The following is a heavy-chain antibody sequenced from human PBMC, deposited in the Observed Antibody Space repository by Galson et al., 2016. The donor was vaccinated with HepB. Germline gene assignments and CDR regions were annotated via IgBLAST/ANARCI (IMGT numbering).Heavy chain of an antibody. D-gene: IGHD5-18*01. Sequence: SLRLSCAASGFTFSIYAMHWVRQAPGKGLEWVAVISYDGSDKYYADSVKGRFTISRDKSKNTLYLQMNSLRAEDTAVYYCAKMVYSYGYVPFYYHMDVWGKGTTVTVSS. CDR2: ISYDGSDK. V-gene: IGHV3-30*18. J-gene: IGHJ6*03. CDR1: GFTFSIYA. CDR3: AKMVYSYGYVPFYYHMDV.